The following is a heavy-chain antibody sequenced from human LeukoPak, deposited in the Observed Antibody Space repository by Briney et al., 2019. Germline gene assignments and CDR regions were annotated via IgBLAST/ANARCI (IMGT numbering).Heavy chain of an antibody. V-gene: IGHV3-11*04. CDR1: GFTFSDYY. CDR2: ISSSGSTI. J-gene: IGHJ3*02. CDR3: ARGQGIAVAGTTGRAFDI. Sequence: GGSLRLSCAASGFTFSDYYMSWIRQAPGKGLEWVSYISSSGSTIYYADSVKGRFTISRDNAKNSLYLQMNSLRAEDTAVYYCARGQGIAVAGTTGRAFDIWGQGTMVTVSS. D-gene: IGHD6-19*01.